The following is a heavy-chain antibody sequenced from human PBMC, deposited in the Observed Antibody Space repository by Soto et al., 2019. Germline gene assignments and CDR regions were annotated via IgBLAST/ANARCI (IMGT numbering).Heavy chain of an antibody. V-gene: IGHV4-31*03. CDR2: IYHSGGA. CDR1: GDSITSGGYY. J-gene: IGHJ6*02. Sequence: SETLSLTCTVSGDSITSGGYYWSWLRQQPGKGLEWIGYIYHSGGASYNPSLRGRAVISIDTSKNQFFLRMNAVTAADTATYYCARDYYGAGSQYYYYGMEVRGQGTTVTVSS. CDR3: ARDYYGAGSQYYYYGMEV. D-gene: IGHD3-10*01.